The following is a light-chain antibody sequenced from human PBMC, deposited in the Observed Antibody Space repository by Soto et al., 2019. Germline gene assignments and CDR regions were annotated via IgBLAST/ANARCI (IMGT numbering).Light chain of an antibody. V-gene: IGKV3-15*01. CDR3: QQYRT. CDR2: GAS. J-gene: IGKJ1*01. Sequence: EIVMTQCPATLSVSPGERATLSCRASQSVSSNLAWYQQKPGQAPRLLIYGASTRATGIPARFSGSGSGTEFTLTISSLQSEDFAVYYCQQYRTFGQGTKVDIK. CDR1: QSVSSN.